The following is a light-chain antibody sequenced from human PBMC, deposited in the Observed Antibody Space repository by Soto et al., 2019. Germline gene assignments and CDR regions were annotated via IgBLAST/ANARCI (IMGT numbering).Light chain of an antibody. CDR1: QSISSW. J-gene: IGKJ2*01. V-gene: IGKV1-5*01. CDR2: DAS. CDR3: NQYRRYSWFS. Sequence: DIQMTQAPSTLSPSVGDRVTITCRASQSISSWLAWYQQKPGKALKLLIYDASRLESGVPSRVSGSGSGTEFTLAISSLQHDDFATCCANQYRRYSWFSFGQGTTLDI.